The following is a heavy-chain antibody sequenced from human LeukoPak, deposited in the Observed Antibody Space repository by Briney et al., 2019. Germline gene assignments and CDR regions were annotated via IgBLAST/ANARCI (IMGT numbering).Heavy chain of an antibody. J-gene: IGHJ4*02. CDR2: IKLDGSEK. D-gene: IGHD3-16*02. V-gene: IGHV3-7*01. Sequence: GGSLRLSCAASGFTVSSNYMSWVRQAPGKGLEWVANIKLDGSEKYYVDSVKGRFTISRDNAKKSLYLQMNSLRDEDTAVYYCARDFFAFGGVIALLDYWGQGTLVTVSS. CDR3: ARDFFAFGGVIALLDY. CDR1: GFTVSSNY.